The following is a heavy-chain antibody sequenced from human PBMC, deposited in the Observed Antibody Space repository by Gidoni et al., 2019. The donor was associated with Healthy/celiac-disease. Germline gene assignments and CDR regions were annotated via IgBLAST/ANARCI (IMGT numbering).Heavy chain of an antibody. Sequence: QVQLVQSGAEVKKPGSSVKVSCKASGGTFSSYAISWVRQAPGQGLEWMGRIIPILGIANYGQKFQGRVTITADKSTSTAYMELSSLRSEDTAVYYCARGQYSSSFSDYYYYMDVWGKGTTVTVSS. CDR2: IIPILGIA. V-gene: IGHV1-69*04. J-gene: IGHJ6*03. D-gene: IGHD6-6*01. CDR1: GGTFSSYA. CDR3: ARGQYSSSFSDYYYYMDV.